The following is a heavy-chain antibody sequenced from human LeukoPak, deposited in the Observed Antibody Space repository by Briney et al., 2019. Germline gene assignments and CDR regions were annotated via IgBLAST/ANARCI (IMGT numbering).Heavy chain of an antibody. J-gene: IGHJ4*02. CDR1: GFTFSGYA. CDR3: ADPGAQADF. V-gene: IGHV3-23*01. Sequence: GGSLRLSCAASGFTFSGYAMSWIRQAPGKELEWVSTIGSDSSYTYYTDSVKGRFTNSRDNSKNTVYLQMNSLRVDDTAVYYCADPGAQADFWGLGTLVTVSS. CDR2: IGSDSSYT. D-gene: IGHD7-27*01.